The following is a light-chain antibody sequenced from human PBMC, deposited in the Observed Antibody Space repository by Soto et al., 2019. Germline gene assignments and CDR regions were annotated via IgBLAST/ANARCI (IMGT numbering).Light chain of an antibody. CDR1: QCFSSR. V-gene: IGKV1-5*01. CDR2: DAC. CDR3: RQNRT. Sequence: TKSASGLRASAGDRGTITCRASQCFSSRLAWYKKKPGRAPKPLIYDACSWESGVPSRFSGSGSGTEFTLPISSVPPDYFAKYYCRQNRTFGQGTRLEIK. J-gene: IGKJ5*01.